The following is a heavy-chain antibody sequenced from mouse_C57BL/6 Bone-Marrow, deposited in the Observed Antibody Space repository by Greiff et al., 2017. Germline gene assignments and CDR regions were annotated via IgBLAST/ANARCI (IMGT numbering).Heavy chain of an antibody. D-gene: IGHD2-3*01. CDR1: GFTFSNYA. CDR2: ISDGGSYT. V-gene: IGHV5-4*01. CDR3: ARESSDGYNY. J-gene: IGHJ2*01. Sequence: EVHLVESGGGLVKPGGSLKLSCAASGFTFSNYAMSWVRQTPEKRLEWVATISDGGSYTYYPDNVKGRFTISRDNAKNNLYLQMSHLKSEDTAMYYCARESSDGYNYWGQGTTLTVSS.